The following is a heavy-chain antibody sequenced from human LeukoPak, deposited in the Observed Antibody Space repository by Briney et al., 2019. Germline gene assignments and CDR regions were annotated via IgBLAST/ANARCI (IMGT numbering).Heavy chain of an antibody. Sequence: SQTLSLTCTVSGGSVTSGNYYWNWIRQPAGKGLEWIGRIYTNGGASYNPSLKSRVTISIDASKNQFSLKLSSVTAADTAVYYCAREPPGYWGQGVLVTVSS. CDR1: GGSVTSGNYY. CDR2: IYTNGGA. J-gene: IGHJ4*02. V-gene: IGHV4-61*02. CDR3: AREPPGY.